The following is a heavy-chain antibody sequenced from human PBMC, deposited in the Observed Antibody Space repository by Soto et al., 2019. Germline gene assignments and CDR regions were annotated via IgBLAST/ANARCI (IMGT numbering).Heavy chain of an antibody. V-gene: IGHV1-2*04. J-gene: IGHJ5*02. CDR1: GYTFTGYY. CDR3: ARGRPAYYDFWSGYRFDP. D-gene: IGHD3-3*01. CDR2: INPNSGGT. Sequence: ASVKVSCKSSGYTFTGYYMHWVRQAPGQGLEWMGWINPNSGGTNYAQKFQGWVTMTRDTSISTAYMELSRLRSDDTAVYYCARGRPAYYDFWSGYRFDPWGQGTLVTVS.